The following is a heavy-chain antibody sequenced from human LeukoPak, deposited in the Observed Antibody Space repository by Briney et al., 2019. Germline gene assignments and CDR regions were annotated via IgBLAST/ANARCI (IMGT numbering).Heavy chain of an antibody. V-gene: IGHV4-59*01. Sequence: SETLSLTCTVSGGFISSYYWSWIRQPPGKGLEWIGYIYYSGSTNYNPSLKSRVTISVDTSKNQFSLKLSSVTAADTAVYYCARGHTAMSKGNWFDPWGQGTLVTVSS. CDR3: ARGHTAMSKGNWFDP. CDR1: GGFISSYY. J-gene: IGHJ5*02. CDR2: IYYSGST. D-gene: IGHD5-18*01.